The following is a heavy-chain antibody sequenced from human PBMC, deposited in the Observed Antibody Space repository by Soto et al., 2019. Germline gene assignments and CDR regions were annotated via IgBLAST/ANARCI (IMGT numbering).Heavy chain of an antibody. D-gene: IGHD3-3*01. J-gene: IGHJ6*01. CDR3: ARDTYYDFWSAQPGVGMDV. CDR2: IYSGVST. CDR1: GFTVSSNY. Sequence: GGSLRLSCAASGFTVSSNYMSWVRQGPGKGLEWVSVIYSGVSTYYADSVKGRFTISRDNSKNTLYLQMNSLRAEDTAVYYCARDTYYDFWSAQPGVGMDVWGQGTGVTPSS. V-gene: IGHV3-53*01.